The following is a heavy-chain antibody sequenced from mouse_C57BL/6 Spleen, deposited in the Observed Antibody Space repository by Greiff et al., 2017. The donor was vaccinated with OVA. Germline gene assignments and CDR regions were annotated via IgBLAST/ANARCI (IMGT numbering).Heavy chain of an antibody. V-gene: IGHV2-2*01. CDR1: GFSLTSYG. Sequence: VKLQESGPGLVQPSQSLSITCTVSGFSLTSYGVHWVRQSPGKGLEWLGVIWSGGSTDYNAAFISRLSISKDNSKSQVFFKMNSLQADDTAIYYCARGELFAYWGQGTLVTVSA. J-gene: IGHJ3*01. CDR3: ARGELFAY. CDR2: IWSGGST.